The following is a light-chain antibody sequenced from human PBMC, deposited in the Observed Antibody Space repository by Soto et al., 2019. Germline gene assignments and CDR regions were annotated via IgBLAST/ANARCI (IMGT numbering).Light chain of an antibody. CDR2: EVS. CDR1: SSDVGGFNY. V-gene: IGLV2-14*01. Sequence: QSALTQPASVSGSPGQSITISCTGTSSDVGGFNYVSWYQQHPGKAPKVMIYEVSNRPSGVSNRFSGSKSGNTASQTISGLQAEDEADYYCSSYTSSATRVFGGGTKLTVL. J-gene: IGLJ2*01. CDR3: SSYTSSATRV.